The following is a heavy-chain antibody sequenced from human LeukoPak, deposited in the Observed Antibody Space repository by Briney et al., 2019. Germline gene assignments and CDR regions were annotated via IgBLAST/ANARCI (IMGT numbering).Heavy chain of an antibody. CDR1: GFTFSNYM. Sequence: GGSLRLSCAASGFTFSNYMMHWVRQAPGKGLDWVAVILEDGSSQYYADSVKGRFTISRDNSKNTLFLQMNSLRGEDTAMYYCARVKVVVTGTQAHFDYWGQGTLVTVSS. CDR3: ARVKVVVTGTQAHFDY. J-gene: IGHJ4*02. CDR2: ILEDGSSQ. V-gene: IGHV3-30*04. D-gene: IGHD2-21*02.